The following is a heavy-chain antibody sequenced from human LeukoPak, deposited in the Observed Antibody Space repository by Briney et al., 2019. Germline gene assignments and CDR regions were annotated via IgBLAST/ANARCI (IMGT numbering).Heavy chain of an antibody. CDR2: IYYSGST. CDR3: ARHYGP. J-gene: IGHJ5*02. D-gene: IGHD3-16*01. CDR1: GGSNSGNY. Sequence: SETLSLTRAVSGGSNSGNYWSWIRQPPGKGLEWIGSIYYSGSTYYNPSLKSRVTISVDTSKNQFSLKLSSVTAADTAVYYCARHYGPWGQGTLVTVSS. V-gene: IGHV4-59*05.